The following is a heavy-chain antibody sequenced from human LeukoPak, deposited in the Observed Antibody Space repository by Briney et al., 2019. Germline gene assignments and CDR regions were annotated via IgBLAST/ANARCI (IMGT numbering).Heavy chain of an antibody. CDR2: FDPEHGKT. D-gene: IGHD2-21*02. V-gene: IGHV1-24*01. J-gene: IGHJ4*02. Sequence: ASVKVSCKVSGYTLTELSMHWVRQAPGKGLEWMGGFDPEHGKTIYAQKFQGRVTMTEDTSTDTAYMELSSLRSEDTAVYYCARGGRRLLSLNYWGQGTLVTVSS. CDR3: ARGGRRLLSLNY. CDR1: GYTLTELS.